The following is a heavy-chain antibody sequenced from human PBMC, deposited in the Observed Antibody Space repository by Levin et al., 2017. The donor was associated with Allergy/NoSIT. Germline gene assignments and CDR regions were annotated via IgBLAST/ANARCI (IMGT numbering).Heavy chain of an antibody. D-gene: IGHD3-22*01. J-gene: IGHJ3*02. CDR1: GGSIRSADYY. CDR3: ARFESSGYSSAFDI. Sequence: KTSETLSLTCTVSGGSIRSADYYWSWIRQPPGKGLEFIGYIYYSGSTYYNPSLKSRVTISVDTSKNQFSLQLGSVTAADTGVYYCARFESSGYSSAFDIWGQGTMVTVSS. V-gene: IGHV4-30-4*01. CDR2: IYYSGST.